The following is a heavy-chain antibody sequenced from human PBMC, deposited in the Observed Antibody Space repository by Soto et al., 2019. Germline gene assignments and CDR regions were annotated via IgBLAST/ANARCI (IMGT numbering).Heavy chain of an antibody. D-gene: IGHD3-3*01. J-gene: IGHJ4*02. Sequence: EGSLRLSCAPSGFTFSSYSLNRVRQAQGQGLAWVSSISSSSSYIYYADSVKGRSTISRDNAKNSLYLQMNSLRAEDTAVYYCARSGLGTIFGVAEEELWGQGTLVTVSS. V-gene: IGHV3-21*01. CDR3: ARSGLGTIFGVAEEEL. CDR1: GFTFSSYS. CDR2: ISSSSSYI.